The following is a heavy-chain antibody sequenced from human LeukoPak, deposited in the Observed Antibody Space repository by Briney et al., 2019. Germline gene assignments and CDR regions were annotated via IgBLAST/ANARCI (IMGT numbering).Heavy chain of an antibody. J-gene: IGHJ3*02. CDR1: GGSFSGYY. V-gene: IGHV4-34*01. CDR2: INHSGST. CDR3: ARGVLRHFDWLFAIDAFDI. Sequence: SETLSLTCAVYGGSFSGYYWSWIRQPPGKGLEWIGEINHSGSTNYNPSLKSRVTISVDTSKNQLSLKLSSVTAADTAVYYCARGVLRHFDWLFAIDAFDIWGQGTMVTVSS. D-gene: IGHD3-9*01.